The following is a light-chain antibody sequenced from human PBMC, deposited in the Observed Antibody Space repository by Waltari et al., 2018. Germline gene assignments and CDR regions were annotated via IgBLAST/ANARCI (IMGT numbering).Light chain of an antibody. CDR2: EVS. CDR3: SSYTSSSTQV. J-gene: IGLJ1*01. CDR1: SSDVGGYNY. Sequence: QSALTQPASVSGSPGQSITISCTGTSSDVGGYNYVSWYQQHPGKAPKLMIYEVSNRPSGFSNRFSGSKSGNPASLPISGLHAEDEADYYCSSYTSSSTQVFGTGTKFTVL. V-gene: IGLV2-14*01.